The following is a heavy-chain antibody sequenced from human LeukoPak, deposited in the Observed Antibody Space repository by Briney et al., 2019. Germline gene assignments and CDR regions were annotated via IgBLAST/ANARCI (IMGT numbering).Heavy chain of an antibody. CDR2: IWYGGSNI. CDR3: ARAGGYCSSSSCSYYYYYGMDV. V-gene: IGHV3-33*01. CDR1: GFPFSSYG. D-gene: IGHD2-2*01. J-gene: IGHJ6*02. Sequence: GRSLRLSCAASGFPFSSYGMLWVRQAPGKGLEWVAVIWYGGSNIYYADSVKGRFTISRDNSKNTLFLQMNSLRAEETAVYYCARAGGYCSSSSCSYYYYYGMDVWGQGTTVTVSS.